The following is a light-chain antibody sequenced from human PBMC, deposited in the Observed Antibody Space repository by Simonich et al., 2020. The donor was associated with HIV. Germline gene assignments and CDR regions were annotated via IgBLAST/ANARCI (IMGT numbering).Light chain of an antibody. V-gene: IGLV2-11*01. CDR3: CSYAGSYTWV. Sequence: QSALTQPRSVSGSPGQSVTISCTGTSSDVGGHNYVSWYQQHPGKAPKLMIYDVSTRPSGVPDRFSGSKSGNTSSLTISGLQAEDEADYYCCSYAGSYTWVFGGGTKLTVL. CDR1: SSDVGGHNY. J-gene: IGLJ3*02. CDR2: DVS.